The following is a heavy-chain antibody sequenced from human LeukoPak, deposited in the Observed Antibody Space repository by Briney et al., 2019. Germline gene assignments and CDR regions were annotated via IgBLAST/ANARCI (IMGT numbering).Heavy chain of an antibody. J-gene: IGHJ4*02. CDR1: GFTFSSYA. CDR3: AKPLVSDYYDSSGYWGY. CDR2: ISGSGDST. Sequence: GGSPRLSCAASGFTFSSYAMSWVRQAPGKGLEWVSAISGSGDSTYYSDSVKGRFTISRDNSKNTLYVQMNRLRAEDTAVYYCAKPLVSDYYDSSGYWGYWGQGTLVTVSS. V-gene: IGHV3-23*01. D-gene: IGHD3-22*01.